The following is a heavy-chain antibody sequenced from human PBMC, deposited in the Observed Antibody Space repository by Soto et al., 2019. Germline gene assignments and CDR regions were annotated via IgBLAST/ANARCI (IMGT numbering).Heavy chain of an antibody. CDR1: GGSVSSGDYY. CDR3: ARQVPAAIRLGWFDP. J-gene: IGHJ5*02. CDR2: IYYSGST. D-gene: IGHD2-2*02. V-gene: IGHV4-39*01. Sequence: SETLSLTCTVSGGSVSSGDYYWSWIRQPPGKGLEWIGSIYYSGSTYYRPSLKSRVTISVDTSKNQFSLKLSSVTAADTAVYYCARQVPAAIRLGWFDPWGQGTLVTVSS.